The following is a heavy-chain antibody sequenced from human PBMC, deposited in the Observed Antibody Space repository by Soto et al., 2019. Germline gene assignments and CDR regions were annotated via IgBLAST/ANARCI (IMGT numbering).Heavy chain of an antibody. CDR3: ARTHYDLAGNSFDH. V-gene: IGHV4-28*01. CDR1: GYSISSSNG. Sequence: SDTLSRTCAVSGYSISSSNGCDCIRHPPAKGLDGIGYIYYSGSTYYTPSLKSRATTSVDTSKNQFSPKLSSVSAVDTAVYSCARTHYDLAGNSFDHWGQGTGVTVSS. D-gene: IGHD3-3*01. CDR2: IYYSGST. J-gene: IGHJ5*02.